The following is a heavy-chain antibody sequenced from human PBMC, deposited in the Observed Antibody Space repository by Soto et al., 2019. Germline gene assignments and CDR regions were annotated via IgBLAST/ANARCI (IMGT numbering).Heavy chain of an antibody. V-gene: IGHV3-7*01. CDR3: ARGSTMVRGFITHYYGMDV. J-gene: IGHJ6*02. CDR1: GFTFSSYW. Sequence: GGSLRLSCAASGFTFSSYWMSWVRQAPGKGLEWVANIKQDGSEKYYVDSVKGRFTISRDNAKNSLYLQMNSLRAEYWAVYCCARGSTMVRGFITHYYGMDVWGQGTTVTVSS. CDR2: IKQDGSEK. D-gene: IGHD3-10*01.